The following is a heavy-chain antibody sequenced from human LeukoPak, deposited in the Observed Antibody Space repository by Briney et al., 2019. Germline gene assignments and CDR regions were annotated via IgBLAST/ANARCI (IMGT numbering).Heavy chain of an antibody. CDR3: ARETMIVVVKGDAFDI. CDR2: ISSSSSYI. Sequence: GGSLRLSCAASGFTFSSYSMNWVRQAPGKGLEWVSSISSSSSYIYYADSVKGRFTISRDNAKNSLYLQMNSLRAEDTAVYYCARETMIVVVKGDAFDIWGQGTMVTVSS. J-gene: IGHJ3*02. CDR1: GFTFSSYS. D-gene: IGHD3-22*01. V-gene: IGHV3-21*01.